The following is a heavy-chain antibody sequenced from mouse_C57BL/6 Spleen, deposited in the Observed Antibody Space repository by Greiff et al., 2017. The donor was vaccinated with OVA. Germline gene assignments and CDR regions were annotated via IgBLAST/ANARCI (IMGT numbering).Heavy chain of an antibody. D-gene: IGHD6-1*01. J-gene: IGHJ1*03. CDR2: INPNNGGT. Sequence: EVQLQQSGPELVKPGASVKIPCKASGYTFTDYNMDWVKQSHGKSLEWIGDINPNNGGTIYNQKFKGKATLTVDKSSSTAYMELRSLTSEDTAVYYCARSPLPSQPLYFDVWGTGTTVTVSS. CDR1: GYTFTDYN. V-gene: IGHV1-18*01. CDR3: ARSPLPSQPLYFDV.